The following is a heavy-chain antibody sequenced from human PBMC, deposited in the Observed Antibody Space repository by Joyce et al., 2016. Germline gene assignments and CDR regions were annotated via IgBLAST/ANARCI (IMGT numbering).Heavy chain of an antibody. Sequence: QVQLVESGGGALQPGRSLRLSCTASGFAFTQFSMHWVRQAPGKGLEWMAIISSDGDNKIYGDSVKGRFTVSRDKSKSALYMQLNGLRTEDTAVYYCARGGPFDSIGFYQYSAMDVWGQGTTVTVSS. CDR2: ISSDGDNK. CDR1: GFAFTQFS. V-gene: IGHV3-30*03. J-gene: IGHJ6*02. D-gene: IGHD3-22*01. CDR3: ARGGPFDSIGFYQYSAMDV.